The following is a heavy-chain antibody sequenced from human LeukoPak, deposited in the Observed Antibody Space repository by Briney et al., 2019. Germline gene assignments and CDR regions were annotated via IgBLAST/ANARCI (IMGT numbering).Heavy chain of an antibody. CDR1: GYTFTGYF. CDR2: INPNSGGT. Sequence: ASVKVSCKASGYTFTGYFMHWVRQAPGQGPEWMGWINPNSGGTNYAQKIQGRVIMTRDTSISTAYMELSRLRSDDTAVYYCARAIDYGSGSYLLDYWGQGTLVTVSS. J-gene: IGHJ4*02. CDR3: ARAIDYGSGSYLLDY. D-gene: IGHD3-10*01. V-gene: IGHV1-2*02.